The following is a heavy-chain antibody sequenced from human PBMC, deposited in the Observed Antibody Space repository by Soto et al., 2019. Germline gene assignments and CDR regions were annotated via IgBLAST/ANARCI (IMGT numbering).Heavy chain of an antibody. Sequence: GGSLRLSCAASGFTFSSYAMSWVRQAPGKGLEWVSAISGSGGSTYYADSVKGQFTISRDNSKNTLYLQMNSLRAEDTAVYYCAKDYYDSSGYYPGTVGFDPWGQGTLVTVSS. J-gene: IGHJ5*02. V-gene: IGHV3-23*01. D-gene: IGHD3-22*01. CDR1: GFTFSSYA. CDR3: AKDYYDSSGYYPGTVGFDP. CDR2: ISGSGGST.